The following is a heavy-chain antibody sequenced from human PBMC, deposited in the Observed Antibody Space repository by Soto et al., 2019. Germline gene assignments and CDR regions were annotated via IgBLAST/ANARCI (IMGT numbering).Heavy chain of an antibody. D-gene: IGHD3-16*02. J-gene: IGHJ4*02. CDR2: ISGSGGSP. CDR3: AKDLMITFGGVIASDFDY. CDR1: GFTFSSYA. V-gene: IGHV3-23*01. Sequence: GGSLRLSCAASGFTFSSYAMSWVRQAPGKGLEWVSAISGSGGSPYYADSVKGRFTISRDNSKNTLYLQMNSLRAEDTAVYYCAKDLMITFGGVIASDFDYWGQGTLVTVSS.